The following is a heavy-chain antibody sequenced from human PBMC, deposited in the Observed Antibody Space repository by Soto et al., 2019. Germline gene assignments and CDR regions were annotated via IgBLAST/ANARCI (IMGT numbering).Heavy chain of an antibody. CDR3: AGATYCRGGSCFLNY. D-gene: IGHD2-15*01. V-gene: IGHV4-34*01. CDR2: INHSGST. CDR1: GGAFSGYY. J-gene: IGHJ4*02. Sequence: QVQPQQWGSGLLKPSETLSLTCAVYGGAFSGYYWHWIRQPPGKGLEWIGEINHSGSTTYNPSLKSRLTMSVDTPKNQFSLKLSSVNAADTAVYYCAGATYCRGGSCFLNYWGKATLVTVSS.